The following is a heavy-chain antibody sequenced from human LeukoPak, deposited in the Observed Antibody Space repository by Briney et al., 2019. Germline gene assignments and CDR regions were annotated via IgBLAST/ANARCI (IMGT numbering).Heavy chain of an antibody. CDR2: IYSGGST. V-gene: IGHV3-53*01. Sequence: GGSLRLSCAASGFTVSSNYMSWVRQAPGKGLEWVSVIYSGGSTYYADSVKGRFTISRDNSKNTLYLQMNSLRAEDTALYYCAREFAAAGGAYFDYWGQGTLVTVSS. D-gene: IGHD6-13*01. CDR3: AREFAAAGGAYFDY. CDR1: GFTVSSNY. J-gene: IGHJ4*02.